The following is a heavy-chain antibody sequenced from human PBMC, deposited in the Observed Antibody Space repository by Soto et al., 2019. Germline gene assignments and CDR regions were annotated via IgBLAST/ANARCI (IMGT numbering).Heavy chain of an antibody. CDR3: AKDRVFLDGIDY. Sequence: EVQLVESGGGLVQPGRSLRLSCAASGFSFDDYAMHWVRQAPGKGLEWVSIISRKNETIVYADSVKGRFTISRDNAKKSLYLQMNSLRPEDTALYYCAKDRVFLDGIDYWGQGTPVAVST. J-gene: IGHJ4*02. CDR2: ISRKNETI. V-gene: IGHV3-9*01. CDR1: GFSFDDYA. D-gene: IGHD3-3*01.